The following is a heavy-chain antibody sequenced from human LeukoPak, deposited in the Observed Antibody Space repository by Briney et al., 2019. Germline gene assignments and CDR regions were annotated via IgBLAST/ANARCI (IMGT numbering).Heavy chain of an antibody. CDR1: GYTFTGYY. CDR3: ARDRGSRGYFDY. V-gene: IGHV1-2*06. J-gene: IGHJ4*02. D-gene: IGHD5-24*01. CDR2: IYPNSGGT. Sequence: ASVKVSCKASGYTFTGYYMHWVRQAPGQGLEWVGRIYPNSGGTNYAQKFQGRVTMTRDTSISTAYMELSRLRSDDTAVYYCARDRGSRGYFDYWGQGTLVTVSS.